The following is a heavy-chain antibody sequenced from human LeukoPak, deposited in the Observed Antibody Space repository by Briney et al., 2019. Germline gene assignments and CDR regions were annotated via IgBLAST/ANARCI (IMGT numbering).Heavy chain of an antibody. Sequence: GGSLRLSCAASGFTFSSYWMHWVRQAPGKGLVWVSRINSDGSSTSYADSVKGRFTISRDNAKNTLYLQMNNLRAEDTAVYYCARGGRIAVANFDYWGQGTLVTVSS. V-gene: IGHV3-74*01. CDR2: INSDGSST. D-gene: IGHD6-19*01. CDR1: GFTFSSYW. CDR3: ARGGRIAVANFDY. J-gene: IGHJ4*02.